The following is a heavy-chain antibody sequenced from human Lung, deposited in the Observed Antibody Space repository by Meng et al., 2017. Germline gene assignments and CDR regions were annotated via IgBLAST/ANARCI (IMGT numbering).Heavy chain of an antibody. CDR3: ARDEDISAAGKLFGDY. J-gene: IGHJ4*02. D-gene: IGHD6-13*01. V-gene: IGHV1-2*06. Sequence: QVQLGQSVAEVKKPGASVKVSCKASGYTFPDYWLHWVRRAPGQGLEWMGRIDPKSGDTHYAQRFQGRVTMTGDTSISTAYMELSGLRSDDTAMYYCARDEDISAAGKLFGDYWGQGTLVTVSS. CDR1: GYTFPDYW. CDR2: IDPKSGDT.